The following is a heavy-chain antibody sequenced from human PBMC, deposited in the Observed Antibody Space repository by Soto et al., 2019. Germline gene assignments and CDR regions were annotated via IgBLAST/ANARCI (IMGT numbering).Heavy chain of an antibody. CDR2: ISANSGST. V-gene: IGHV1-2*04. Sequence: GASVKVSCKASGYTFTSYGISWVRQAPGQGLEWMGWISANSGSTNYAQKFQGWVTMTRDTSISTAYMELSRLRSDDTAVYYCARGRTYYDFWSGSPPGLYGMDVWGQGTTVTVSS. CDR3: ARGRTYYDFWSGSPPGLYGMDV. J-gene: IGHJ6*02. CDR1: GYTFTSYG. D-gene: IGHD3-3*01.